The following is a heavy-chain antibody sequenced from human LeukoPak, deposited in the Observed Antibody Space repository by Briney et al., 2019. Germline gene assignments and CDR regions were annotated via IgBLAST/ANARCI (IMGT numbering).Heavy chain of an antibody. CDR3: AREPRITLIRGGQWYYYMDV. CDR1: GFTFSGSA. CDR2: IRSKANSYAT. J-gene: IGHJ6*03. Sequence: GGSLRLSCAASGFTFSGSAMHWVRQASGKGLEWVGRIRSKANSYATAYAASVKGRFTISRDDSKNTAYLQMNSLKTEDTAVYYCAREPRITLIRGGQWYYYMDVWGKGTTVTISS. V-gene: IGHV3-73*01. D-gene: IGHD3-10*01.